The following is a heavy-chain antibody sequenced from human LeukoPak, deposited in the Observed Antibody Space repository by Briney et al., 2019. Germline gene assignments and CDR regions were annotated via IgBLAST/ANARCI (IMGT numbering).Heavy chain of an antibody. J-gene: IGHJ4*02. Sequence: GGSLRLSCAASGLSFSSSGMNWVRQAPGRGPEWVSYISSSGSTIYYADSVKGRFTISRDNARNSLYLQMNNLSAEDTAVYYCRFGDFNDYWGQGTLVTVSS. CDR2: ISSSGSTI. D-gene: IGHD3-10*01. CDR3: RFGDFNDY. V-gene: IGHV3-48*03. CDR1: GLSFSSSG.